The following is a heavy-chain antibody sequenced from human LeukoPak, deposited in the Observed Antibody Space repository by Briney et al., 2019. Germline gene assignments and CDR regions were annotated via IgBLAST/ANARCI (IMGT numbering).Heavy chain of an antibody. V-gene: IGHV1-2*02. CDR1: GYTFTGYY. D-gene: IGHD6-6*01. J-gene: IGHJ3*02. Sequence: ASVKVSCKASGYTFTGYYMHWVRQAPGQGLEWMGWINPNSGGTNYAQKFQGRVTMTRDTSISTAYMELSRLRSDDTAVYYCASSSLEAARVFGAFDIWGQGTMVTVSS. CDR2: INPNSGGT. CDR3: ASSSLEAARVFGAFDI.